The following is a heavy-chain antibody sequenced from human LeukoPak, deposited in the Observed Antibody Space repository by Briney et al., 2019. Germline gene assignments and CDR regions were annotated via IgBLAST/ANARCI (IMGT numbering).Heavy chain of an antibody. Sequence: ASVKVSCEASGYTFTDYAMNWVRQAPGQGLECMGWINPNSGGTNYAQKFQGRVTMTRDTSISTAYMELSRLRSDDTAVYYCARERRFLEWLLFTYWGQGTLVTVSS. D-gene: IGHD3-3*01. CDR2: INPNSGGT. J-gene: IGHJ4*02. V-gene: IGHV1-2*02. CDR3: ARERRFLEWLLFTY. CDR1: GYTFTDYA.